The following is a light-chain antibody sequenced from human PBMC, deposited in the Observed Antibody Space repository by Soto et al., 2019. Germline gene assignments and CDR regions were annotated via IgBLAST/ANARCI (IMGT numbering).Light chain of an antibody. CDR1: QGITYY. J-gene: IGKJ5*01. V-gene: IGKV1-27*01. CDR2: AAS. Sequence: DIQMTQSPSSLSASVGYRFTITCRASQGITYYLAWYQQKPGKVPKLLIYAASTLQSGVPSRFSGGGSGADFTLTISSLQPEDVATYYCQNYNSAPLTFGGGTQLEIK. CDR3: QNYNSAPLT.